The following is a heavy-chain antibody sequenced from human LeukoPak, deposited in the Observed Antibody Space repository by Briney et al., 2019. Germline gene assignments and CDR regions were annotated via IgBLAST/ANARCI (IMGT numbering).Heavy chain of an antibody. Sequence: PSETLSHTCTVTVGSLSSYYWSWIRPPPGKGLEWIGYIYYSGSTNYNPSLNSQVTISVDTRQNQFSLELSTVNAANTGVCYIARGSSGWYFDYWGEGSLVTVSS. CDR1: VGSLSSYY. D-gene: IGHD6-19*01. J-gene: IGHJ4*02. V-gene: IGHV4-59*01. CDR2: IYYSGST. CDR3: ARGSSGWYFDY.